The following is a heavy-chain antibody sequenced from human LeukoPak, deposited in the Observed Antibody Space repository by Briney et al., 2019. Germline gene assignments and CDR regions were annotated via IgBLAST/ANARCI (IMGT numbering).Heavy chain of an antibody. CDR1: VYNFEILG. D-gene: IGHD5-24*01. CDR3: ARTRGGNNVDMATGLDL. CDR2: ISAYKGNT. Sequence: ASVKVSRKCSVYNFEILGISWVRQAPGQGLEWMGLISAYKGNTNYAQKFEGRVTMTTDTSTSTAYMDLRSLTSDDTAVYYCARTRGGNNVDMATGLDLWGRGTLVTVSS. V-gene: IGHV1-18*01. J-gene: IGHJ2*01.